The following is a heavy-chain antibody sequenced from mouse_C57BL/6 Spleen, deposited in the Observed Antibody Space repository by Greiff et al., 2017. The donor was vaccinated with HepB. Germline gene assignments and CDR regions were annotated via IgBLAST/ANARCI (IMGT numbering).Heavy chain of an antibody. Sequence: DVHLVESGEGLVKPGGSLKLSCAASGFTFSSYAMSWVRQTPEKRLEWVAYISSGGDYIYYADTVKGRFTISRDNARNTLYLQMSSLKSEDTAMYYCTRSPAKDSNYLDYWGQGTTLTVSS. V-gene: IGHV5-9-1*02. CDR2: ISSGGDYI. J-gene: IGHJ2*01. D-gene: IGHD1-3*01. CDR1: GFTFSSYA. CDR3: TRSPAKDSNYLDY.